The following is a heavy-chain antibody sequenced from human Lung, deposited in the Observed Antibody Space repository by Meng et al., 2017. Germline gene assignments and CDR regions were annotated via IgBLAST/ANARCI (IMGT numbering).Heavy chain of an antibody. J-gene: IGHJ4*02. D-gene: IGHD2-2*01. V-gene: IGHV4-4*02. CDR1: GGSISSSNW. Sequence: VALQESGPGLLKPSGTLSLTCGVSGGSISSSNWWSWVRQPPGKGLEWIGEIYHSGGTKYNPSLKSRVTISVDKSKNQFSLKLSSVTAADTAVYYCARGLGEAVVPRTMFDYWGQGTLVTVSS. CDR2: IYHSGGT. CDR3: ARGLGEAVVPRTMFDY.